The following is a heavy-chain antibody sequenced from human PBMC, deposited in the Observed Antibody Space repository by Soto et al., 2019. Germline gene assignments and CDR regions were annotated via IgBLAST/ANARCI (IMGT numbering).Heavy chain of an antibody. D-gene: IGHD4-17*01. CDR3: ASGSTVINTREF. Sequence: QVQLQESGPGLVKPSQTLSLTYTVSGGSITSGDYYWSWIRQPPGKGLEWVGYNYYGGSTYYNPSREIRITISLDTAQNQFSLELTSVTAADTAVYYSASGSTVINTREFGGEGTLVTVSS. CDR1: GGSITSGDYY. V-gene: IGHV4-30-4*01. CDR2: NYYGGST. J-gene: IGHJ4*02.